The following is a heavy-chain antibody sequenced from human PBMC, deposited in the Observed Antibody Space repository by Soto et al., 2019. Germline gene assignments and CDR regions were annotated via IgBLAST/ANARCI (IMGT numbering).Heavy chain of an antibody. D-gene: IGHD6-13*01. Sequence: LRLSCAASGFTFSSYAMSWVRQAPGKGLEWVSGISASGGSTDYADSVKGRFTISRDNSKNTLYVQMNSLRAEDTAVYYCAKTPYSSSWYYFDYWGQGTPVTVSS. J-gene: IGHJ4*02. V-gene: IGHV3-23*01. CDR1: GFTFSSYA. CDR3: AKTPYSSSWYYFDY. CDR2: ISASGGST.